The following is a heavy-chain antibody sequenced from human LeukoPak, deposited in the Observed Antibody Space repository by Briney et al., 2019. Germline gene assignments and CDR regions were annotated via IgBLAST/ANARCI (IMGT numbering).Heavy chain of an antibody. V-gene: IGHV4-59*01. CDR1: GGSISSYH. J-gene: IGHJ5*02. CDR2: IYYSGST. CDR3: ARDRALKWFDP. Sequence: SETLSLTCTVSGGSISSYHWSWIRQPPGKGLEWIGYIYYSGSTNYNPSLKSRVTISVDTSKNQFSLKLSSVTAADTAVYYCARDRALKWFDPWGQGTLVTVSS.